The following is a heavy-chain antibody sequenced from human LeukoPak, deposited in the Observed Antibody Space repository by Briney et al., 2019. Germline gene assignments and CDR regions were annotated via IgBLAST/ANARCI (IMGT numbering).Heavy chain of an antibody. CDR2: ISAYNGNT. V-gene: IGHV1-18*01. Sequence: ASVKVSCKASGYTFTSYGISWVRQAPGHGLEWMGWISAYNGNTNYAQKLQGRVTMTTDTSTSTAYMELRSLRSDDTAVYYCATQYCSSTSGYPYWVDYWGQGTLVTVSS. CDR1: GYTFTSYG. J-gene: IGHJ4*02. CDR3: ATQYCSSTSGYPYWVDY. D-gene: IGHD2-2*01.